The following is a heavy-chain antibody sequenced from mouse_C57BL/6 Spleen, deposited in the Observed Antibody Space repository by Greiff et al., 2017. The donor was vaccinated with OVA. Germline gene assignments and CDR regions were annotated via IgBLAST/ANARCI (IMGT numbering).Heavy chain of an antibody. CDR3: ARQGDSSSHWYFEV. J-gene: IGHJ1*03. Sequence: EVKLVESGGDLVKPGGSLKLSCAASGFTFSSYGMSWVRQTPDKRLEWVATISSGGGYTYYPDSVKGRSTISRDKAKNTLYLQLSSLKSEDTAMYYCARQGDSSSHWYFEVWGTGTTVTVSS. CDR2: ISSGGGYT. D-gene: IGHD1-1*01. CDR1: GFTFSSYG. V-gene: IGHV5-6*01.